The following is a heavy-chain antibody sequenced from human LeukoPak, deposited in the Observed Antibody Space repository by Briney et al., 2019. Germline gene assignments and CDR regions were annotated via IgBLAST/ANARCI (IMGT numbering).Heavy chain of an antibody. D-gene: IGHD2-21*01. V-gene: IGHV5-51*01. Sequence: GESLKISCKGSGYTFTSYWIGWVRQLPGKGLEWMGIIYPGDSDTRYSPSFQGQVTISADKSIKTAYLLWSSLKASDSAIYYCARRGGDKEYFEYWGQGTLVTVSS. J-gene: IGHJ4*02. CDR1: GYTFTSYW. CDR3: ARRGGDKEYFEY. CDR2: IYPGDSDT.